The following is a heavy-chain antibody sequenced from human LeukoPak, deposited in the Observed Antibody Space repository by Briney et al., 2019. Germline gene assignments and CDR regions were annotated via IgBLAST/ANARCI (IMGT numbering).Heavy chain of an antibody. CDR1: GFTFSSYG. CDR3: AKDRPSGWYDY. CDR2: IWYDGSNK. Sequence: GGSLRLSCAASGFTFSSYGMHWVRQAPGKGLEWVAVIWYDGSNKYYADSVKGRFTISRDNSKNTLYLQMNSLRAEDTAVYYCAKDRPSGWYDYWGQGTLVTISS. J-gene: IGHJ4*02. D-gene: IGHD6-19*01. V-gene: IGHV3-33*06.